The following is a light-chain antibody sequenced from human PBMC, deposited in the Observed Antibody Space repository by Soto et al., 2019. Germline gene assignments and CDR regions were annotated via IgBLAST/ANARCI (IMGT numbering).Light chain of an antibody. V-gene: IGKV1-5*03. J-gene: IGKJ4*01. Sequence: DIQMTQSPSPLSASVGDRVTITCRSSQSISGWLAWYQQKPGKAPKLLIYKASSLESGVPSMFSGSGSGTEFTLTISSLQPDDFATYYCQQYHSYALTFGGGTKVEIK. CDR1: QSISGW. CDR2: KAS. CDR3: QQYHSYALT.